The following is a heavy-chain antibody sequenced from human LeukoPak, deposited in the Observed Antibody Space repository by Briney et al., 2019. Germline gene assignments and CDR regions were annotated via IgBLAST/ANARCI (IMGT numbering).Heavy chain of an antibody. Sequence: ASVKVSCKASGYTFTGYYMHWVRRAPGQGLEWMGRINPNSGGTNYAQKFQGRVTMTRDTSISTAYMELSRLRSDDTAVYYCAGGRDGYNLDFDYWGQGTLVTVSS. J-gene: IGHJ4*02. CDR2: INPNSGGT. D-gene: IGHD5-24*01. CDR1: GYTFTGYY. V-gene: IGHV1-2*06. CDR3: AGGRDGYNLDFDY.